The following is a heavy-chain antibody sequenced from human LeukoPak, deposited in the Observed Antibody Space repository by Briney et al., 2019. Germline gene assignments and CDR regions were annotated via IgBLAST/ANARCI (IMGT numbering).Heavy chain of an antibody. CDR2: IYVTGN. V-gene: IGHV4-59*08. CDR3: ARHIGGGIEDMDV. D-gene: IGHD3-16*02. CDR1: GGSIGTYY. J-gene: IGHJ6*03. Sequence: SETLSLTCTVSGGSIGTYYWSWVRQSPGKGLEWIGYIYVTGNRYNPYLQSRVTISVDSSRNQFFLKMSSVTAADTAVYYCARHIGGGIEDMDVWGKGTKVTVSS.